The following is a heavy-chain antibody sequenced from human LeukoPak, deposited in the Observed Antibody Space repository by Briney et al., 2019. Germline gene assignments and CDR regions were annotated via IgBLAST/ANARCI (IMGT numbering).Heavy chain of an antibody. CDR1: GGSISNNSHY. V-gene: IGHV4-39*01. J-gene: IGHJ4*02. CDR2: IYYTGVT. D-gene: IGHD6-13*01. CDR3: AREEASAGDY. Sequence: SETLSLTCTVSGGSISNNSHYWAWIRQPPGKGLEWIGSIYYTGVTFYSPSLKSRVTISVDTSKNQFSLKVISVTAADTAVYYCAREEASAGDYWGQGTLVTVSS.